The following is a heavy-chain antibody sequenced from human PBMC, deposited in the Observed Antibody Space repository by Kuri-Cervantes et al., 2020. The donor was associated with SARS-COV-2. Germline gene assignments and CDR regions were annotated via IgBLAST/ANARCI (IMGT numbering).Heavy chain of an antibody. Sequence: ASVKVSCKASGYTFTGYYMHWVRQAPGQGLEWMGWINPNSGGTNYAQKFQGRVTMTRDTSISTAYMELSRLRSDDTAVYYCARVHSNLARRDFRHWGQGTLVTVSS. CDR3: ARVHSNLARRDFRH. CDR1: GYTFTGYY. V-gene: IGHV1-2*02. D-gene: IGHD4-11*01. J-gene: IGHJ1*01. CDR2: INPNSGGT.